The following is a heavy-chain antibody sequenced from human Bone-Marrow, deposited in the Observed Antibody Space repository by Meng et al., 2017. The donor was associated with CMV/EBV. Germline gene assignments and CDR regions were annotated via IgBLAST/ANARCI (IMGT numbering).Heavy chain of an antibody. CDR3: ARASLVVPAAYPLGP. D-gene: IGHD2-2*01. CDR2: IYYSGRT. V-gene: IGHV4-61*01. J-gene: IGHJ5*02. CDR1: GSVSSGSYY. Sequence: GSVSSGSYYWSWIRQPPGKGLEWIGYIYYSGRTNYNPSLKSRVTISVDTSKNQFSLKLSSVTAADTAVYYCARASLVVPAAYPLGPWGQGTLVTVSS.